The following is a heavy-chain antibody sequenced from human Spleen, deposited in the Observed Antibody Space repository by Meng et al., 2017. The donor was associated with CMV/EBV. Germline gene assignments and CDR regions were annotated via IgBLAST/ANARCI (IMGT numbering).Heavy chain of an antibody. Sequence: QVQLVQSGAEAKKPGSSVKVSCKASGGTFSTYAINWVRQATGQGLEWMGWMNPNSGNTGYAQKFQGRVTMTRNTSISTAYMELSSLRSEDTAVYYCAGFDPGWFDPWGQGTLVTVSS. V-gene: IGHV1-8*02. CDR3: AGFDPGWFDP. CDR1: GGTFSTYA. CDR2: MNPNSGNT. D-gene: IGHD3-9*01. J-gene: IGHJ5*02.